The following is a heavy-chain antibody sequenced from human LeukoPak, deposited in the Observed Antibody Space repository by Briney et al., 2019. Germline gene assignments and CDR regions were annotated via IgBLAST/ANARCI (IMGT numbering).Heavy chain of an antibody. CDR1: GFIFNSYG. CDR3: AKALTSGWYLDAFNI. D-gene: IGHD6-19*01. CDR2: ISYDGSNK. V-gene: IGHV3-30*18. J-gene: IGHJ3*02. Sequence: GGSLRLSCAASGFIFNSYGMHWVRQAPGKGLEWVAVISYDGSNKYYADSVKGRFTISRDNSKNTLFLEMNSLRAEDTAVYYCAKALTSGWYLDAFNIWGQGTMVTVSS.